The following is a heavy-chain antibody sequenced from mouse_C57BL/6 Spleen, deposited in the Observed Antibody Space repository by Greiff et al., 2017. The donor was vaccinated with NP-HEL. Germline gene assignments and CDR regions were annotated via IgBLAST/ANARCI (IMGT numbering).Heavy chain of an antibody. J-gene: IGHJ4*01. V-gene: IGHV5-17*01. Sequence: VQLKESGGGLVKPGGSLNLSCAASGFTFSDYGMHWVRQAPGTGMGWVAYISSGSSTIYYADTVKGRVTISRDNAKNTLFLQMTSLRSEDTAMYYCARPSFYAMDYWGQGTSVTVSS. CDR3: ARPSFYAMDY. CDR1: GFTFSDYG. CDR2: ISSGSSTI.